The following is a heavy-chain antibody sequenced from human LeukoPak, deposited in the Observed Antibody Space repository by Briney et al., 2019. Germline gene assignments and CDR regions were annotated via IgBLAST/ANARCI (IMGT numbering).Heavy chain of an antibody. D-gene: IGHD3-3*01. CDR3: ARDGVYDFWSGANWFDP. CDR1: GFTFSNYW. Sequence: PGGSLRLSCAASGFTFSNYWMHWVRQAPGKGLVWVSRIDTDGSSTSYADSVKGRFTISRDNAKNTLYLQMNSLRAEDTAVYYCARDGVYDFWSGANWFDPWGQGTLVTVSS. J-gene: IGHJ5*02. CDR2: IDTDGSST. V-gene: IGHV3-74*01.